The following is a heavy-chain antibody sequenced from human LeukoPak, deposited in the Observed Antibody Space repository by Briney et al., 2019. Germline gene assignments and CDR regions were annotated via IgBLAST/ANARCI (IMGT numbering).Heavy chain of an antibody. V-gene: IGHV1-3*01. Sequence: ASVKVSCKTSGYTCTSYAMHWVRQAPGQRLEWMGWINAGNGNTKYSQKFQGRVTITRDTSASTAYMELSSLRSEDTAVYYCARDLSVFRYYFDYWGQGTLVTVSS. CDR2: INAGNGNT. CDR3: ARDLSVFRYYFDY. J-gene: IGHJ4*02. CDR1: GYTCTSYA. D-gene: IGHD3-10*01.